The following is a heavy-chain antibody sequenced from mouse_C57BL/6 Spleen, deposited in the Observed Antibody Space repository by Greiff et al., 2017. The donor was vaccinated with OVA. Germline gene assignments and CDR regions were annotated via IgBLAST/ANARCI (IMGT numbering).Heavy chain of an antibody. D-gene: IGHD2-5*01. CDR1: GFSFSDYG. V-gene: IGHV5-17*01. CDR2: ISSGSSTI. CDR3: ARSYYSKRFDV. J-gene: IGHJ1*03. Sequence: EVQLVESGGGLVKPGGSLKLSCAASGFSFSDYGMHWVRQAPEKGLEWVAYISSGSSTIYYADTVKGRFTISRDNAKNTLFLQMTSLRSEDTAMYYCARSYYSKRFDVWGTGTTVTVSS.